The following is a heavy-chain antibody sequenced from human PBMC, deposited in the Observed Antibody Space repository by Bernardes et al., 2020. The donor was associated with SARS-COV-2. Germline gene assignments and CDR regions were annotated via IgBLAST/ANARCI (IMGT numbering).Heavy chain of an antibody. D-gene: IGHD3-3*01. CDR3: ARGLDDFWSGYRLYFDP. CDR2: ISDSGST. Sequence: SETLSLTCAVSGGSISSGGYYWNWIRQHPGKGLEWIGYISDSGSTFYNPSLKSRLTISIDASKNQFSLEMTSVTDADTAVYYCARGLDDFWSGYRLYFDPWGQGTLVTVSS. CDR1: GGSISSGGYY. J-gene: IGHJ5*02. V-gene: IGHV4-31*11.